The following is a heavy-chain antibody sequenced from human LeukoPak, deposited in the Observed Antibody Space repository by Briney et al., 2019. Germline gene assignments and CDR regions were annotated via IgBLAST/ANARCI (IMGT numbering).Heavy chain of an antibody. Sequence: PGGSLRLSCEGSGFTFSTYYMSWVRQAPGKGLEWVANIKHDGSEKFYVDSVKGRFTVSRDNAKNSVFLQMNSLRADESAVYYCGSFGVMWEIDYWGQGTPVTVSS. J-gene: IGHJ4*02. CDR2: IKHDGSEK. CDR3: GSFGVMWEIDY. CDR1: GFTFSTYY. D-gene: IGHD1-26*01. V-gene: IGHV3-7*01.